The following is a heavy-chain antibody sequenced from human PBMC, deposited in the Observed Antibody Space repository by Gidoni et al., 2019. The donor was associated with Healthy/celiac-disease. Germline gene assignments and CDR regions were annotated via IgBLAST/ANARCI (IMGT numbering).Heavy chain of an antibody. CDR2: ISYDGSNK. V-gene: IGHV3-30*18. Sequence: QVQLVESGVGVVQHGRSLRLSCAASGFTFSSYGMHWVRQAPGKGLEWVAVISYDGSNKYYADSVKGRFTISRDNSKNTLYLQMHSRRAEDTAVYYCAKDSGDYDILTGSGYCFDYWGQGTLVTVSS. CDR1: GFTFSSYG. J-gene: IGHJ4*02. CDR3: AKDSGDYDILTGSGYCFDY. D-gene: IGHD3-9*01.